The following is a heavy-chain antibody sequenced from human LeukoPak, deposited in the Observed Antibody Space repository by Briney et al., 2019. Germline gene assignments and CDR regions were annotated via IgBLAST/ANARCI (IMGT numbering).Heavy chain of an antibody. CDR1: EFTVSSNY. Sequence: PGGSLRLSCAASEFTVSSNYMNWVRQAPGKGLEWVSYISSSSSTIYYADSVKGRFTISRDNAKNSLYLQMNSLRDEDTAVYYCARWGSVAGKRHFDYWGQGTLVTVSS. V-gene: IGHV3-48*02. CDR3: ARWGSVAGKRHFDY. J-gene: IGHJ4*02. D-gene: IGHD6-19*01. CDR2: ISSSSSTI.